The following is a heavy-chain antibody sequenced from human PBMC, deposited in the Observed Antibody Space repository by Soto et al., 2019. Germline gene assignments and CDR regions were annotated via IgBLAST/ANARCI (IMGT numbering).Heavy chain of an antibody. V-gene: IGHV3-30*04. CDR2: ISYDGSNK. CDR3: AKDRPGGIVVVVAATDFDY. D-gene: IGHD2-15*01. CDR1: GFTFSSYA. J-gene: IGHJ4*02. Sequence: QVQLVESGGGVVQPGRSLRPSCAASGFTFSSYAMHWVRQAPGKGLEWVAVISYDGSNKYYADSVKGRFTISRDNSKNTLYLQMNSLRAEDTAVYYCAKDRPGGIVVVVAATDFDYWGQGTLVTVSS.